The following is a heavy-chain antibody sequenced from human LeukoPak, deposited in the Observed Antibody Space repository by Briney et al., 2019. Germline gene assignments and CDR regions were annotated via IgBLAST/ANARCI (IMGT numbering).Heavy chain of an antibody. V-gene: IGHV3-48*02. D-gene: IGHD3-22*01. CDR1: GFSFSDYK. CDR3: ARARGFDTSDFDI. J-gene: IGHJ3*02. CDR2: IANSGSTT. Sequence: GGSLRLSCAASGFSFSDYKMNWVRQAPGKGLEWVSNIANSGSTTYYADSVKSRFTISRDNAKNSLYLQMHSLRDEDTAVYYCARARGFDTSDFDIWGQGTMVTVSS.